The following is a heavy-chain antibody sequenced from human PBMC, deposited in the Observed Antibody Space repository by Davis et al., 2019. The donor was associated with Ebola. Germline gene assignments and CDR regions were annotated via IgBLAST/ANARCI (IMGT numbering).Heavy chain of an antibody. Sequence: PGGSLRLSCTASGFTFGDYAMNWVRQAPGKGLEWVGFIRSKAYGGKTAYAASVKGRFTISRDDSKSIAYLQMNGLKTEDTAVYYCVRSSTWYAEYYYALDVWGQGTTVTVSS. J-gene: IGHJ6*02. CDR1: GFTFGDYA. CDR3: VRSSTWYAEYYYALDV. V-gene: IGHV3-49*04. D-gene: IGHD6-13*01. CDR2: IRSKAYGGKT.